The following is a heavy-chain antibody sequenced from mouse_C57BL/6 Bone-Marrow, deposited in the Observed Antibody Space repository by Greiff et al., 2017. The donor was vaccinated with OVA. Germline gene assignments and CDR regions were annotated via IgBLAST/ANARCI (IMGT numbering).Heavy chain of an antibody. CDR1: GFTFSDYG. V-gene: IGHV5-17*01. CDR2: ISSGSSTI. J-gene: IGHJ1*03. Sequence: EVMLVESGGGLVKPGGSLKLSCAASGFTFSDYGMHWVRQAPEKGLEWVAYISSGSSTIYYADTVKGRFTISRDNAKNTLFLQMTSLRSEDTAMYYGARGTTVVGYWYFDVWGTGTTVTVSS. D-gene: IGHD1-1*01. CDR3: ARGTTVVGYWYFDV.